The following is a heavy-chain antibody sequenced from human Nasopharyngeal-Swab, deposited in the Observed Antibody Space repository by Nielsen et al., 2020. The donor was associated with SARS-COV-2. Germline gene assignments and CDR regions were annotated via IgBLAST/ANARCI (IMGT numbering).Heavy chain of an antibody. CDR1: GFTFSTYA. CDR3: ASRGPEGWPTDY. V-gene: IGHV3-23*01. CDR2: ISASGQTT. D-gene: IGHD6-19*01. Sequence: GESLKISCAASGFTFSTYAMSWVRQAPGKGLEWVSSISASGQTTYYADSVKGRFSISRDNSKNTLYLRMTSLRAEDTAVYFCASRGPEGWPTDYWGQRVLVTVSS. J-gene: IGHJ4*01.